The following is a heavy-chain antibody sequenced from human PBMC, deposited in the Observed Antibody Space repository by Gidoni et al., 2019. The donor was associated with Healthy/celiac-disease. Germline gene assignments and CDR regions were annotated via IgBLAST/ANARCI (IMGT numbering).Heavy chain of an antibody. CDR1: GYSISSGYY. Sequence: QVQLQESGPGLVKPSETLSLTCTVSGYSISSGYYWGWIRQPPGKGREWIGSIYHSGSTYYNPSLKSRVTISVDTSKNQFSLKLSSVTAADTAVYYCARGQQGDYDILTGYSPFDYWGQGTLVTVSS. V-gene: IGHV4-38-2*02. J-gene: IGHJ4*02. CDR2: IYHSGST. D-gene: IGHD3-9*01. CDR3: ARGQQGDYDILTGYSPFDY.